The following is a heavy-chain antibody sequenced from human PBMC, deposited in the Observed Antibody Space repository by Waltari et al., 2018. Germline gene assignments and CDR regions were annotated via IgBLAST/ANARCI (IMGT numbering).Heavy chain of an antibody. CDR1: GFTFDDYA. CDR2: ISWNSGSI. Sequence: EVQLVESGGGLVQPGRSLRLSCAASGFTFDDYAMHWVRQAPGKGLEWVSGISWNSGSIGYADSVKGRFTISRDNAKNSLYLQMNSLRAEDTALYYCAKAENWEGGYFDYWGQGTLVTVSS. V-gene: IGHV3-9*01. D-gene: IGHD7-27*01. J-gene: IGHJ4*02. CDR3: AKAENWEGGYFDY.